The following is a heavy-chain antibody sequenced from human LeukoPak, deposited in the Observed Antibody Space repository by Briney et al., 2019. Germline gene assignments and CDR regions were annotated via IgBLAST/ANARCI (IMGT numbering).Heavy chain of an antibody. CDR1: GYTFTSYG. J-gene: IGHJ4*02. Sequence: ASVKVSCKASGYTFTSYGISWVRQATGQGLEWMGWISAYNGNTNYAQKLQGRVTMTTDTSTSTAYMELRSLRSDDTAVYYCARDFHSLNYCSGGSCYELGYWGQGTLVTVSS. V-gene: IGHV1-18*01. CDR3: ARDFHSLNYCSGGSCYELGY. CDR2: ISAYNGNT. D-gene: IGHD2-15*01.